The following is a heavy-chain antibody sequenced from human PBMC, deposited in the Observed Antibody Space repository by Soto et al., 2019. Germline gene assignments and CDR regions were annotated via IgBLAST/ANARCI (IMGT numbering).Heavy chain of an antibody. Sequence: QVQLVQSGAEVKKPGASAKVSCKASGYIFINYYIHWVRQAPGQGLEWIGINNPNGGSTNYAQKFRGRATLARDTSTSTVYMDLSSLRSEDTAMDYCARDLAAGDFWGQGTLVTVSS. D-gene: IGHD6-13*01. CDR3: ARDLAAGDF. J-gene: IGHJ4*02. CDR1: GYIFINYY. CDR2: NNPNGGST. V-gene: IGHV1-46*01.